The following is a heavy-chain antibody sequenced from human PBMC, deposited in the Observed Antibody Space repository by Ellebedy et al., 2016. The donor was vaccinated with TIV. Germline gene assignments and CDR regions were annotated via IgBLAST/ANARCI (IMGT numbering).Heavy chain of an antibody. V-gene: IGHV3-23*01. CDR2: LYGTGRGI. D-gene: IGHD3-10*01. CDR3: AKDQEVRGLRYFDY. J-gene: IGHJ4*02. CDR1: GFTFSNFA. Sequence: PGGSLRLSCAASGFTFSNFAMGWVRQTPGKGLEGVSGLYGTGRGIFYSDSVKGRFTISRDNFKNTLYLQMNSLRAEDTAVYYCAKDQEVRGLRYFDYWGQGTLVTVSS.